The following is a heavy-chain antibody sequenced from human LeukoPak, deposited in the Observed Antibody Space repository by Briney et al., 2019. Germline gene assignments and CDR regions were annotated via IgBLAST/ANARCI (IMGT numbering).Heavy chain of an antibody. CDR1: GGSISSSYW. D-gene: IGHD3-10*01. J-gene: IGHJ4*02. Sequence: SETLSLTCAVSGGSISSSYWWTWVRQPPGKGLEWIAEIYHSGSTNYNPSLDSRVTISIDKSKNEFFLSLTSVTAADTAVYFCARRALLVRGGLTDCWGQGTLVTVSP. CDR3: ARRALLVRGGLTDC. CDR2: IYHSGST. V-gene: IGHV4-4*02.